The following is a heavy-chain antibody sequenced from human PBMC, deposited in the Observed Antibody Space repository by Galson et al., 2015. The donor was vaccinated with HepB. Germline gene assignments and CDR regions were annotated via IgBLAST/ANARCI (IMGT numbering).Heavy chain of an antibody. CDR2: VYKDGTER. D-gene: IGHD3-10*01. CDR3: ARAGSGNWYDEFYYGLDV. CDR1: GFTFRNYW. Sequence: SLRLSCAASGFTFRNYWMTWVRQAPEKGLEWVANVYKDGTERHYVNPVKGRFTVSRDNAKNSLYLQMNNLRVDDSAIYFCARAGSGNWYDEFYYGLDVWGQGTTVTVSS. V-gene: IGHV3-7*03. J-gene: IGHJ6*02.